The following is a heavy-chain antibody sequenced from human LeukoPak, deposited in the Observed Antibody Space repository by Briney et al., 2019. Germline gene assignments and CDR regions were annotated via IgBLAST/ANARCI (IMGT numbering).Heavy chain of an antibody. V-gene: IGHV1-2*02. Sequence: ASVKVSCKASGYTFTGYYMYWVRQAPGQGLEWMGWINPNSGGTNYAQKFQGRVTMTRDTSISTAYMELSRLRSDDTAVYYCARVRRGVAGTGGRFDPWGQGTLVTVSS. CDR1: GYTFTGYY. J-gene: IGHJ5*02. CDR3: ARVRRGVAGTGGRFDP. CDR2: INPNSGGT. D-gene: IGHD6-19*01.